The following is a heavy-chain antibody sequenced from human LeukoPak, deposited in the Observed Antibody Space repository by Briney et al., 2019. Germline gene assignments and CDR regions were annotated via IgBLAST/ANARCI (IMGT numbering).Heavy chain of an antibody. D-gene: IGHD2-15*01. J-gene: IGHJ5*02. Sequence: GASVKVSCKAAGYTFTGYYMFWVRQAPGQGLEWMGRINPNSGGTNYAQKFQGRVTMTRHTSISTAYMELSRLRSDDTAVYYCARGYCSGGSCYSVENWFDPWGQGTLVTVSS. CDR1: GYTFTGYY. CDR2: INPNSGGT. CDR3: ARGYCSGGSCYSVENWFDP. V-gene: IGHV1-2*06.